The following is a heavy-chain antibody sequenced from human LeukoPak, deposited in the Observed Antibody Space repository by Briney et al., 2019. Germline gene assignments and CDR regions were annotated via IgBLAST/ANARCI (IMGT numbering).Heavy chain of an antibody. J-gene: IGHJ6*03. D-gene: IGHD3-3*01. V-gene: IGHV3-21*03. CDR1: GFTFSSYS. CDR3: ARYYDFWGASYGNYYMDV. Sequence: GGSLRLSCAASGFTFSSYSMNWVRQAPGKGLEWVSYISSSSNYIYYADSVKGRFTISRDYAKNSLSLQMNSLRAEDTAVYYCARYYDFWGASYGNYYMDVWGKGTTVTVSS. CDR2: ISSSSNYI.